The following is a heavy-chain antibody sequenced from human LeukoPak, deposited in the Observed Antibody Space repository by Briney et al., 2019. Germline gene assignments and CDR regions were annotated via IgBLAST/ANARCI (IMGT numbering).Heavy chain of an antibody. D-gene: IGHD2-15*01. CDR3: ARGYCSGGSCYPETNWFDP. J-gene: IGHJ5*02. Sequence: ASVKVSCKASGYTFTGYYMHWVRQAPGQGLEWMGWNNPNSGGTNYAQKFQGRVTMTRDTSISTAYMELSRLRSDDTAVYYCARGYCSGGSCYPETNWFDPWGQGTLVTVSS. CDR1: GYTFTGYY. CDR2: NNPNSGGT. V-gene: IGHV1-2*02.